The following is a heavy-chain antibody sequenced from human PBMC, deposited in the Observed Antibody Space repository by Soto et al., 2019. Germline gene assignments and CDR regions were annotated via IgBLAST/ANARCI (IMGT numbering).Heavy chain of an antibody. D-gene: IGHD6-6*01. CDR2: ISAYNGNT. J-gene: IGHJ4*02. CDR1: GYTFTSYG. V-gene: IGHV1-18*01. CDR3: RRGPKVEYSSSPTPTDY. Sequence: ASVKVSCKASGYTFTSYGISWVRQAPGQGLEWMGWISAYNGNTNYAQKHQGRVTMTTDTSTSTAYMELRSLRSDDTAVYYCRRGPKVEYSSSPTPTDYWGQGTLVTVSS.